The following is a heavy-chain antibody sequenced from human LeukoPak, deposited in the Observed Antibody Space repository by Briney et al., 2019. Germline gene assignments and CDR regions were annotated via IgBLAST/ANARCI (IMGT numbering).Heavy chain of an antibody. D-gene: IGHD6-19*01. V-gene: IGHV3-7*05. CDR2: IKPDGSEK. CDR3: ARGRMAVAGSYEY. J-gene: IGHJ4*02. Sequence: GGSVTLSCAASGITFGSYWMTWVRQAPGKGLECVANIKPDGSEKHYVDSVEGRFTISRDNAKNSLFLEMNSLRAEDTAVYYCARGRMAVAGSYEYWGQGTLVTVSS. CDR1: GITFGSYW.